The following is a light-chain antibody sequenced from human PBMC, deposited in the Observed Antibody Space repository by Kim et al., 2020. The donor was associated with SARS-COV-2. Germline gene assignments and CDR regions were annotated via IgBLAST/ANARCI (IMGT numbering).Light chain of an antibody. CDR2: DAS. V-gene: IGKV1-33*01. CDR3: QQYDSAPWT. CDR1: QDISNY. J-gene: IGKJ5*01. Sequence: ASVGDRVTITCRASQDISNYLDWFQLKPGKAPKLLIYDASTLETGVPSRFSGSGSGTDFTFTITSLQPEDIATYYCQQYDSAPWTFGQGTRLEIK.